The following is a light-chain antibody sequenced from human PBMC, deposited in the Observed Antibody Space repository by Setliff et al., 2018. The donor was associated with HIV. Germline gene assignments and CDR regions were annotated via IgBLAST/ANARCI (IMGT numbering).Light chain of an antibody. V-gene: IGLV2-18*02. J-gene: IGLJ1*01. CDR3: TSYTRNTTYV. CDR1: SSDVGRYNR. Sequence: QSALAQPPSVSGSPGQSVTISCTGTSSDVGRYNRVSWYQQPPGTAPKLMIYEVTNRPSGVPDRFSGSKSGSTASLTISGLQAEDEGDYYCTSYTRNTTYVFGTGTKVTVL. CDR2: EVT.